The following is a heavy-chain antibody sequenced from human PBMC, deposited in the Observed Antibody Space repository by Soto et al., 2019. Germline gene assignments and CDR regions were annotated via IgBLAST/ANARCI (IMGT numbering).Heavy chain of an antibody. D-gene: IGHD4-17*01. J-gene: IGHJ4*02. CDR2: INHSGST. Sequence: PXXTLSLPFAVYGGSFSGYYWRWILQPPGKGLEWIGEINHSGSTNYNPSLKSRVTISVDTSKNQFSLKLSSVTDADTAVYYCARNTITVTTNYFDYWGQGTLVTVSS. CDR1: GGSFSGYY. CDR3: ARNTITVTTNYFDY. V-gene: IGHV4-34*01.